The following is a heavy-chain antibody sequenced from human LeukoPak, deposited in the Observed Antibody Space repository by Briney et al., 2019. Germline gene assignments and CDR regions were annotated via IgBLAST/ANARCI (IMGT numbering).Heavy chain of an antibody. CDR1: GGSISSGGYS. D-gene: IGHD3-22*01. CDR3: ARGGEPNYYDSSGYHYPFDY. J-gene: IGHJ4*02. V-gene: IGHV4-30-2*01. Sequence: SETLSLTCAVSGGSISSGGYSWSWIRQPPGKGLEWIGYIYHSGSTYYNPSLKSRVTISVDRSKNQFSLKLSSVTAADTAVYYCARGGEPNYYDSSGYHYPFDYWGQGTLVTVSS. CDR2: IYHSGST.